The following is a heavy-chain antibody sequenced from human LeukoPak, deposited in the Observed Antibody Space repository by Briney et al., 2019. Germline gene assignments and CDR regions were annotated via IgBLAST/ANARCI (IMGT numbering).Heavy chain of an antibody. CDR3: AKVHYAGREYDHPFDI. Sequence: GGSLTLSCAASGFTLSSYWMIWVRQAPGKGLEWVAAICGSGCSTYYADSVKGRLTISRDNSKNTLYLQMTSLRSEDTALYYCAKVHYAGREYDHPFDIWGKGTMVTVSS. J-gene: IGHJ3*02. CDR1: GFTLSSYW. V-gene: IGHV3-23*01. CDR2: ICGSGCST. D-gene: IGHD2-2*01.